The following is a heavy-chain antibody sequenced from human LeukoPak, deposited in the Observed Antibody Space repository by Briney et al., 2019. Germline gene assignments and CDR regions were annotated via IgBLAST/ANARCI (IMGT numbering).Heavy chain of an antibody. D-gene: IGHD3-22*01. Sequence: GGSLRLSCAASGFTFSDYYMSWIRQAPGKGLEWVSYISSSGSTIYYADSVKGRFTISRDNAKNSLYPQMNSLRAEDAAVYYCAREVDYYDRSRTGFDPWGRGTLVTVSS. CDR1: GFTFSDYY. V-gene: IGHV3-11*01. CDR2: ISSSGSTI. J-gene: IGHJ5*02. CDR3: AREVDYYDRSRTGFDP.